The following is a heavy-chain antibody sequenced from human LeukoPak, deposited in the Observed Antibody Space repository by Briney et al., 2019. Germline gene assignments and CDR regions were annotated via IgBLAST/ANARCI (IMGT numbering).Heavy chain of an antibody. CDR1: GYSISSGYY. CDR2: IYHSGST. J-gene: IGHJ2*01. Sequence: PSETLSLTCSFSGYSISSGYYWGWIRQLPGQGLEWIGNIYHSGSTYYNPSLKSRVTISVDTSKNQFSLKLSSVTAADTAVYYCARVYYSSSYDYWYFDLWGRGTLVTVST. V-gene: IGHV4-38-2*02. D-gene: IGHD6-13*01. CDR3: ARVYYSSSYDYWYFDL.